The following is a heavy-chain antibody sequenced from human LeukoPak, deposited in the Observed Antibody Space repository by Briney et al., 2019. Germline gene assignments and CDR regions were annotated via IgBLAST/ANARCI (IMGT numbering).Heavy chain of an antibody. J-gene: IGHJ4*02. CDR2: MNPNSGNT. Sequence: ASVKVSCKASGYTFTSYDINWVRQATGQGLEWMGWMNPNSGNTGYAQKFQGRVTMTRNTSISTAYMELSSLRSEDTAVYYCARGRRGRRGYSYGEKTFDCWVQGTLVTVSS. V-gene: IGHV1-8*01. CDR1: GYTFTSYD. D-gene: IGHD5-18*01. CDR3: ARGRRGRRGYSYGEKTFDC.